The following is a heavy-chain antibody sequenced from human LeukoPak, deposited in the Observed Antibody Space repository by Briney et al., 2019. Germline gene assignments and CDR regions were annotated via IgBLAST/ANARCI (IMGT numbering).Heavy chain of an antibody. V-gene: IGHV4-59*01. D-gene: IGHD6-19*01. J-gene: IGHJ5*02. Sequence: SETLSLTCTVSGGSISSNYWSWIWRPPGKGLEWIGYIYYSGYTDYNPSLKGRVTISLDKSKDQVSLKLSSVTAADTAMYYCARAVAGSNWFDPWGQGTLVTVSS. CDR1: GGSISSNY. CDR3: ARAVAGSNWFDP. CDR2: IYYSGYT.